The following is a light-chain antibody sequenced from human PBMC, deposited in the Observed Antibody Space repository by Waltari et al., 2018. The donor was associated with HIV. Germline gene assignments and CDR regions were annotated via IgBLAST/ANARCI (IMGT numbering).Light chain of an antibody. V-gene: IGLV1-40*01. J-gene: IGLJ1*01. CDR3: RSYDRTLSGFV. CDR1: SSNIGAGFD. CDR2: GNT. Sequence: QAILTQPPSVSGAPGQRVTISCTGTSSNIGAGFDVHWYQQAPGTAPILLIFGNTNRPSGVPGRFSAYRFGTSASLTIAWLQADDEADYYCRSYDRTLSGFVFGSGTQVTV.